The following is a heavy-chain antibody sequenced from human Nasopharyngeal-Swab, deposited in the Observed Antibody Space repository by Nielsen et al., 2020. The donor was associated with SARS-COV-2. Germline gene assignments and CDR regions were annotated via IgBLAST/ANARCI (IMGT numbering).Heavy chain of an antibody. CDR2: IGRYGTDI. D-gene: IGHD3-3*01. J-gene: IGHJ6*02. CDR3: ARGTVFGVANGMDV. Sequence: VRQAPGKGLEWVSSIGRYGTDIFHADSVKGRFSVFRDAANKSIYLQMRSLRAEDTAVYYCARGTVFGVANGMDVWGQGTTVTSP. V-gene: IGHV3-21*01.